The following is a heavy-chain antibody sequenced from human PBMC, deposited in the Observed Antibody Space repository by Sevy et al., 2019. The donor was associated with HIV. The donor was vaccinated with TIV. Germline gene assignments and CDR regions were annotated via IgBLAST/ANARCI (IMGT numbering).Heavy chain of an antibody. CDR3: ARHNIAVAGAYYFDY. CDR2: IYYSGST. V-gene: IGHV4-39*01. CDR1: GGSISSSTYY. D-gene: IGHD6-13*01. Sequence: SETLSLTCTVSGGSISSSTYYWGWIRQPPGKGLEWIGSIYYSGSTYYNPSLKSRVTISVDTSKNQFSLKLSSVTAADTALYYWARHNIAVAGAYYFDYWGQGTLVTVSS. J-gene: IGHJ4*02.